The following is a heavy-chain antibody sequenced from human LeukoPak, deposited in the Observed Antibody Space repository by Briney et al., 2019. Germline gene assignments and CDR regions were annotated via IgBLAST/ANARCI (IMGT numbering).Heavy chain of an antibody. CDR1: GFTFSSYT. J-gene: IGHJ3*01. D-gene: IGHD4-17*01. V-gene: IGHV3-21*01. CDR2: ISSSSTYI. Sequence: GGSLRLSCAASGFTFSSYTMNWVRQAPGKGLEWVSSISSSSTYIYYADSLKGRFTISGDNAKNSLYLQMNSLRAEDTAVYYCARLDYVDAFDVWGQGTMVTVSS. CDR3: ARLDYVDAFDV.